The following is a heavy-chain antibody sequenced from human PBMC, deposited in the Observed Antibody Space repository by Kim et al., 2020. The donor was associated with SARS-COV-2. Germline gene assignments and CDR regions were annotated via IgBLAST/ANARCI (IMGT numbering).Heavy chain of an antibody. D-gene: IGHD3-3*01. Sequence: SETLSLTCAVYGGSFSGYYWSWIRQPPGKGLEWIGEINHSGSTNYNPSLKSRVTISVDTSKNQFSLKLSSVTAADTAVYYCARAKGLEWLYRHPGAFDIWGQGTMVTVSS. CDR3: ARAKGLEWLYRHPGAFDI. V-gene: IGHV4-34*01. J-gene: IGHJ3*02. CDR2: INHSGST. CDR1: GGSFSGYY.